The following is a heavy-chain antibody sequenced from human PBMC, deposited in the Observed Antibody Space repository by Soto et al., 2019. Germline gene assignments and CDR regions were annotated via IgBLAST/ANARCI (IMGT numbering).Heavy chain of an antibody. Sequence: QVQLVESGGGVVQPGRSLRLSCAASGFTFSSYGMHWVRQAPGKGLEWVAVISYDGSNKYYADSVKGRFTISRDNSKNTLYLQMNSLRAEDTAVYYCAKAILTADYYYYGMDVWGQGTTVTVSS. CDR1: GFTFSSYG. CDR2: ISYDGSNK. D-gene: IGHD2-21*02. J-gene: IGHJ6*02. V-gene: IGHV3-30*18. CDR3: AKAILTADYYYYGMDV.